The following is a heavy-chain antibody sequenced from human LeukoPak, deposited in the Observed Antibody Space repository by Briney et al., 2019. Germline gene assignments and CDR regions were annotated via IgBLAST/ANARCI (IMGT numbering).Heavy chain of an antibody. CDR3: AKEGAYPIVTYDS. Sequence: GGSLRLSCAASGFTFSSYWMNWVRQAPGKGLEWVANIKQDGSEKYYVDSVKGRFTISRDNAKNALYLQMNSLRAEDTAVYYCAKEGAYPIVTYDSWGQGTLVTVSS. J-gene: IGHJ5*01. CDR2: IKQDGSEK. V-gene: IGHV3-7*01. D-gene: IGHD4-11*01. CDR1: GFTFSSYW.